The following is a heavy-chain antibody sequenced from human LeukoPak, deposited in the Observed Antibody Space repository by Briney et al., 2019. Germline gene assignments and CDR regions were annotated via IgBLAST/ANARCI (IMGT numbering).Heavy chain of an antibody. CDR3: ARVGIAAAGTFYYYGMDV. CDR1: GYTFTGYY. Sequence: ASVKVSCKASGYTFTGYYMHWVRQATGQGLEWMGWMNPNSGNTGYAQKFQGRVTMTRNTSISTAYMELSSLRSEDTAVYYCARVGIAAAGTFYYYGMDVWGQGTTVTVSS. J-gene: IGHJ6*02. CDR2: MNPNSGNT. V-gene: IGHV1-8*02. D-gene: IGHD6-13*01.